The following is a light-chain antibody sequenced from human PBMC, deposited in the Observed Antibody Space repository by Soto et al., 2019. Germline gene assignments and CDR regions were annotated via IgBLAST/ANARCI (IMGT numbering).Light chain of an antibody. CDR3: QQYNTWPPKAST. Sequence: EIVMTQSPATLSVSPGERATISCRASQSVSSNLAWYQQKPGQDPRLLIYGASTSATGIPARFSGSGSGTEFTLTISSVQSEDFAVYYCQQYNTWPPKASTFGQGTRLEIK. CDR2: GAS. J-gene: IGKJ5*01. V-gene: IGKV3-15*01. CDR1: QSVSSN.